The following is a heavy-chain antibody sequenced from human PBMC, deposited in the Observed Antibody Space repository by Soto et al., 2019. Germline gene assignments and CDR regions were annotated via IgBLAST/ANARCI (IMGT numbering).Heavy chain of an antibody. D-gene: IGHD6-19*01. Sequence: TLSLTCTVSVGSISSGGYYWSWILQHPGKGLEWIGYIYYSGSTYYNPSLKSRVTISVDTSKNQFSLKLSSVTAADTAVYYCARDRPNSSGWYGLAFDIWGQGTMVTVSS. V-gene: IGHV4-31*03. CDR2: IYYSGST. J-gene: IGHJ3*02. CDR3: ARDRPNSSGWYGLAFDI. CDR1: VGSISSGGYY.